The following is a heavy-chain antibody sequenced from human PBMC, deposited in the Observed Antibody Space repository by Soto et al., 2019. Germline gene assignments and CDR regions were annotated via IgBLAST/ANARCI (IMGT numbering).Heavy chain of an antibody. D-gene: IGHD5-18*01. CDR3: ARAPNTAMAFDP. Sequence: SETLSLTCTVSGGSISSGGYYWSWIRQHPGKGLEWIGYIYYSGSTYYNPSLKSRVTISVDTSKNQFSLKLSSVTAADTAVYYCARAPNTAMAFDPRGQGTLVTVSS. CDR1: GGSISSGGYY. CDR2: IYYSGST. J-gene: IGHJ5*02. V-gene: IGHV4-31*03.